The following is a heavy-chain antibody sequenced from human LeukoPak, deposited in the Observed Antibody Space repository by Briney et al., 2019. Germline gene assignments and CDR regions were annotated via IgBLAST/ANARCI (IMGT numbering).Heavy chain of an antibody. V-gene: IGHV1-69*13. CDR3: ARAYCSGGSCYEYYYYYYGMDV. D-gene: IGHD2-15*01. Sequence: GASVKVSCKASGGTFSSYAISWVRQAPGQGLEWMGGIIPTFGTANYAQKFQGRVTITADESTSTAYMELSSLRSEDTAVYYCARAYCSGGSCYEYYYYYYGMDVWGKGTTVTVSS. CDR1: GGTFSSYA. CDR2: IIPTFGTA. J-gene: IGHJ6*04.